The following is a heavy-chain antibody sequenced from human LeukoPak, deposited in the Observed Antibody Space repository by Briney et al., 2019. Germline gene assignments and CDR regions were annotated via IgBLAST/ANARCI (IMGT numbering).Heavy chain of an antibody. V-gene: IGHV1-46*01. CDR1: GYTFTSYY. CDR2: INPSAGAT. CDR3: ARDQEAFDY. Sequence: ASVKVSCKASGYTFTSYYMHWVRQAPGQGLEWVGIINPSAGATSYAPKFQGRVTMTRDTSTSTVYMDLSSLRSEDTAVYYCARDQEAFDYWGQGTLVTVSS. J-gene: IGHJ4*02.